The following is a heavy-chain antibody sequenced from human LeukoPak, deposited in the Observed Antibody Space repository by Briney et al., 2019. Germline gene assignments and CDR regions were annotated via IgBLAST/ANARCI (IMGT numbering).Heavy chain of an antibody. D-gene: IGHD2-2*01. CDR3: ARSDCSSTSCQLYYFDS. CDR2: IYYSGGT. CDR1: GGSINTYY. J-gene: IGHJ4*02. Sequence: SETLSLTCTVSGGSINTYYWSWIRQPPGKGLEWIGYIYYSGGTNYNPSLKSRVTISVDTSKNQFSLKLTSVTAADTAVYYCARSDCSSTSCQLYYFDSWGQGTLVTVSS. V-gene: IGHV4-59*01.